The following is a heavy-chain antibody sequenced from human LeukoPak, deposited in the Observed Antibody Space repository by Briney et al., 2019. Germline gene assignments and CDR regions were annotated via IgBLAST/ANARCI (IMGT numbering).Heavy chain of an antibody. V-gene: IGHV3-7*01. CDR3: ATYSILNAREFRY. J-gene: IGHJ1*01. D-gene: IGHD4-11*01. CDR1: GFTFSNSW. CDR2: VQHIGGET. Sequence: GGSLRLSCAGSGFTFSNSWMGWVRQAPGKWLEWVANVQHIGGETYYVDSVKGRFTISRDNAKNSVYLQMNSLGTDDTAVYYCATYSILNAREFRYWGQGTLVTVTS.